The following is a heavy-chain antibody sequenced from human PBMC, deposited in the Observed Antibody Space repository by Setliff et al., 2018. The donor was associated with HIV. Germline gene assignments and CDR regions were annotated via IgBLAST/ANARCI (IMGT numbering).Heavy chain of an antibody. CDR1: GYTFSNYV. D-gene: IGHD6-19*01. J-gene: IGHJ6*04. V-gene: IGHV1-3*01. CDR3: ARDGGPGSGWGDYSYYYSMDV. Sequence: ASVKVSCKASGYTFSNYVMRWVRQAPGQRLEWMGWINAGNGNTKYSQEFQGRVTITTDTSADTAYMELSSLRFEDTAVHYCARDGGPGSGWGDYSYYYSMDVWGKGTTVTVSS. CDR2: INAGNGNT.